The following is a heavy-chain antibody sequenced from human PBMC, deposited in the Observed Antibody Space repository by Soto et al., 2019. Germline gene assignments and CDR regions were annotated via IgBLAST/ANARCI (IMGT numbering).Heavy chain of an antibody. Sequence: QVQLQESGPGLVKPSQTLSLSCTVSGGSISRGGYYWSWIRQHPGKGLEWIGFIYYSGSTNYNPSLKSRVSISVDTSKNQFYLKLSSVTAADTAVYYCATFVNDLNGSGRDYKNSYWGQGTLVTVSS. CDR3: ATFVNDLNGSGRDYKNSY. V-gene: IGHV4-31*03. J-gene: IGHJ4*02. D-gene: IGHD3-10*01. CDR1: GGSISRGGYY. CDR2: IYYSGST.